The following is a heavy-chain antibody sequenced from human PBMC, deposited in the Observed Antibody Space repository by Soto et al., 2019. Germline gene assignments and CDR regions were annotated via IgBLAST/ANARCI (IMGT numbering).Heavy chain of an antibody. V-gene: IGHV4-4*02. J-gene: IGHJ6*03. CDR1: GYSITNINW. CDR3: ARMGPANMDV. CDR2: IHHSGSI. Sequence: SGTLSLTCAVSGYSITNINWWSWVRQTPGKGLEWIGEIHHSGSINFNPSLKSRVTISIDNSKNQFSLSLNSVTAADTAVYYCARMGPANMDVWGKGTTVTVSS.